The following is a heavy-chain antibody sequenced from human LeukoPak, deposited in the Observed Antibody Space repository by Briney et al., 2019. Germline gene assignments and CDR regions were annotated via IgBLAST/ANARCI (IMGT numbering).Heavy chain of an antibody. CDR1: GHTFTGYY. Sequence: GASVKVSCKASGHTFTGYYMHWVRQAPGQGLEWMGWINPNSGGTNYAQKFQGRVTMTRDTSISTAYMELSRLRSDDTAVYYCARGAGRWLQYYYFDYWGQGTLVTVSS. D-gene: IGHD5-12*01. V-gene: IGHV1-2*02. CDR2: INPNSGGT. J-gene: IGHJ4*02. CDR3: ARGAGRWLQYYYFDY.